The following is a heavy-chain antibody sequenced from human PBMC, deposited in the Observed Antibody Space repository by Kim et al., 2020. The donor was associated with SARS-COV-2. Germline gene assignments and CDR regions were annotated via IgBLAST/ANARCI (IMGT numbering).Heavy chain of an antibody. J-gene: IGHJ6*02. CDR1: GFTFSSYA. V-gene: IGHV3-30*04. D-gene: IGHD6-19*01. CDR2: ISYDGSNK. CDR3: ARDSNSSGWSPYYYYGMDV. Sequence: GGSLRLSCAASGFTFSSYAMHWVRQAPGKGLEWVAVISYDGSNKYYADSVKGRFTISRDNSKNTLYLQMNSLRAEDTAVYYCARDSNSSGWSPYYYYGMDVWGQGTTVTVSS.